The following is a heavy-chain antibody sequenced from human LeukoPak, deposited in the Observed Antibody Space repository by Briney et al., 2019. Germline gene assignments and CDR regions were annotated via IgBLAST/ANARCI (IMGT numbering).Heavy chain of an antibody. J-gene: IGHJ4*02. CDR2: IYTSGST. D-gene: IGHD4-17*01. CDR1: GGSISIYY. CDR3: ARGPTTVTRAFDY. V-gene: IGHV4-4*07. Sequence: SETLSLTCSVSGGSISIYYWSWIRQPAGKGLEWIGHIYTSGSTNYNPSLKSRVTMSVNTSKNQFSLKLSSVTAADTAVYYCARGPTTVTRAFDYWGQGTLVTVSS.